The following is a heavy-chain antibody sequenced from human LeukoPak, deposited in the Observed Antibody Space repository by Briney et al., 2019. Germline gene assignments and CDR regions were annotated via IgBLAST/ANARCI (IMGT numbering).Heavy chain of an antibody. V-gene: IGHV5-51*01. Sequence: GESLKISCKGSGYSFTSYWIGWVRQMPGKGLEWMGIIYPGDSDTRYSPSFQGQVTISADKSISTAYLQWSSLKASDTAIYYCARQGQLLWFGELYYYMDVWGKGTTVTVSS. D-gene: IGHD3-10*01. CDR2: IYPGDSDT. J-gene: IGHJ6*03. CDR1: GYSFTSYW. CDR3: ARQGQLLWFGELYYYMDV.